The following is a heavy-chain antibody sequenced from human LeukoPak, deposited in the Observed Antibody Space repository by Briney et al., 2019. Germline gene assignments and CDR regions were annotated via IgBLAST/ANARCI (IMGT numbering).Heavy chain of an antibody. J-gene: IGHJ5*02. D-gene: IGHD6-19*01. CDR1: GFTFSSYC. V-gene: IGHV3-23*01. CDR3: AKDAGGSGWNWFDP. Sequence: GGSLTLSCAAAGFTFSSYCMSWVRQAAGRGLEWVASISSSGGSTYYGDSVKGRFTISRDNTKNTLYLQMNSVRAEDTAVYYCAKDAGGSGWNWFDPWGQGTLVTVSS. CDR2: ISSSGGST.